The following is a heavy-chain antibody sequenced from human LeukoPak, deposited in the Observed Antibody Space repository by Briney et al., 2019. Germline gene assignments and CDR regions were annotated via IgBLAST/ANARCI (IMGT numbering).Heavy chain of an antibody. CDR3: ARSPSLLYGMDV. CDR2: ISYDGSNK. Sequence: PGRSLRLSCAASGFTFSSYAMHWVRQAPGKGLEWVAVISYDGSNKYYADSVKGRFTISRDNSKNTLYLQMNSLRAEDTAVYYCARSPSLLYGMDVWGQGTTVTVSS. J-gene: IGHJ6*02. V-gene: IGHV3-30*04. CDR1: GFTFSSYA.